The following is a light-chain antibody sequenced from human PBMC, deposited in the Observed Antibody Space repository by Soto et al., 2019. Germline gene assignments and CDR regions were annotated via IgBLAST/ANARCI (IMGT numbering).Light chain of an antibody. CDR1: ISDVGGYNY. V-gene: IGLV2-14*01. CDR3: SSYTSSNTLYV. J-gene: IGLJ1*01. CDR2: DVS. Sequence: QSVLTQPASVSGSPGHSVTISCTGTISDVGGYNYVSWYQQYPGKAPKVMIYDVSNRPSGVSNRFSGSKSGNTASLTISGLQAEDEADYYCSSYTSSNTLYVFGTGTKVTVL.